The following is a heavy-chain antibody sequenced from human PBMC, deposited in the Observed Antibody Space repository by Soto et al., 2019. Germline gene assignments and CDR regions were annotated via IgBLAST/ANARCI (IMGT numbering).Heavy chain of an antibody. CDR3: AGTRVWFGELSGMDV. CDR2: IYYSGST. V-gene: IGHV4-59*01. Sequence: SETLSLTCTVSGGSISSYYWSWIRQPPGEGLEWIGYIYYSGSTNYNPSLKSRVTISVDTSKNQFSLKLSSVTAADTAVYYCAGTRVWFGELSGMDVWGQGTTVTVSS. J-gene: IGHJ6*02. D-gene: IGHD3-10*01. CDR1: GGSISSYY.